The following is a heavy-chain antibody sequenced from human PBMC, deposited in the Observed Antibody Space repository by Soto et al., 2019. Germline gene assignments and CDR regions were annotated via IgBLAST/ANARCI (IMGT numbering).Heavy chain of an antibody. V-gene: IGHV1-69*01. J-gene: IGHJ6*02. Sequence: QVQLVQSGAEVKKPGSSVKVSCKASGGTFSSYAISWVRQAPGQGLEWMGGIIPIFGTANYAQKIQGRVTITADESTSTAYMGLSSLRSEDTAVYYCARNIGGLAAAGRYYYYGMDVWGQGTTVTVSS. CDR1: GGTFSSYA. CDR2: IIPIFGTA. D-gene: IGHD6-13*01. CDR3: ARNIGGLAAAGRYYYYGMDV.